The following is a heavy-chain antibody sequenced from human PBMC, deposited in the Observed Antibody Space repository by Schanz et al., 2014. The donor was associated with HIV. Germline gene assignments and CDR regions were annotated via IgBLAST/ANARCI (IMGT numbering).Heavy chain of an antibody. D-gene: IGHD2-8*01. V-gene: IGHV3-33*08. J-gene: IGHJ6*02. CDR3: ANSGYCTSGICYTRGNGMDV. CDR1: GFTFSSNG. Sequence: QVQLVESGGGVVQPGRSLRLSCSASGFTFSSNGMHWVRQAPGKGLEWVAIISYDGSNKDYADSVKGRFTISRDNSRNTLYLQMNSLRAEDTAVYYCANSGYCTSGICYTRGNGMDVWGQGTTVTVSS. CDR2: ISYDGSNK.